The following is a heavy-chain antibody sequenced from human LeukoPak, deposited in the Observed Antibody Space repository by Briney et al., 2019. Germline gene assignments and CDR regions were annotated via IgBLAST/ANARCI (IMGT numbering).Heavy chain of an antibody. CDR1: GFTFGDYA. CDR2: IRRKAYGGTA. CDR3: RGYSYSIGIDY. V-gene: IGHV3-49*04. J-gene: IGHJ4*02. D-gene: IGHD5-18*01. Sequence: GGSLRLSCTASGFTFGDYAVSWVRQAPGKGLKWVGFIRRKAYGGTAEYAASVKGRFTISRDDSNSIAYLQMTNLKTEDTAVYYCRGYSYSIGIDYWGQGTLVTVSS.